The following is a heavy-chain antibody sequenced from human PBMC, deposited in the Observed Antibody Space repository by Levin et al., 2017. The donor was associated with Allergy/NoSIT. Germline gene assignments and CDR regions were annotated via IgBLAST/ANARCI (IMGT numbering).Heavy chain of an antibody. D-gene: IGHD3-10*01. CDR2: INHSGST. V-gene: IGHV4-34*01. Sequence: GSLRLSCAVYGGSFNGYYWSWIRQPPGKGLEWIGEINHSGSTNYNPSLRSRVTISVDASKNQFSLRLSSVTAADTAVYYCPRGRLVRGAIIVNGAIDDWGQGTLVTVSS. CDR1: GGSFNGYY. J-gene: IGHJ4*02. CDR3: PRGRLVRGAIIVNGAIDD.